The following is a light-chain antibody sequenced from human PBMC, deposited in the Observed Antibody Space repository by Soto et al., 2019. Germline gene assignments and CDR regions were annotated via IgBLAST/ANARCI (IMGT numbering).Light chain of an antibody. Sequence: QSAPTQPPSASGSPGQSATISCTGTSSDVGGYNYVSWYQQYPGKAPKLIIYEVSRRPSGVPDRFSGSKSGNMASLTVSGLQAEDEADYYCSSYAGSSTWVFGGGTKLTVL. CDR1: SSDVGGYNY. CDR3: SSYAGSSTWV. CDR2: EVS. J-gene: IGLJ2*01. V-gene: IGLV2-8*01.